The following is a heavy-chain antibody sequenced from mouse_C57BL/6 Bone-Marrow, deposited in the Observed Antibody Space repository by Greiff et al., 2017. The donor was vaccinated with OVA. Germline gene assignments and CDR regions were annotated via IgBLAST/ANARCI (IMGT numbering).Heavy chain of an antibody. CDR1: GYTFTSYW. CDR3: EICYEYALWYFDV. D-gene: IGHD2-4*01. J-gene: IGHJ1*03. CDR2: IHPSDSDT. Sequence: QVQLQQPGAELVKPGASVKLSCKASGYTFTSYWMHWVKQRPGQGLEWIGRIHPSDSDTNYNQKFKGKATMTVDKSSSTAYMQLSSLTSEDSAVYYGEICYEYALWYFDVWGKGTTVTVSS. V-gene: IGHV1-74*01.